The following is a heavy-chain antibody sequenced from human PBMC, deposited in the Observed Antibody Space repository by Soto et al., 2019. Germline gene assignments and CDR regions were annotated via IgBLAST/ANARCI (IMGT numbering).Heavy chain of an antibody. D-gene: IGHD4-17*01. J-gene: IGHJ4*02. CDR3: ARVKRGPPVTTKWMGFDY. V-gene: IGHV4-31*03. CDR2: IYYSGST. CDR1: GGSISSGGYY. Sequence: PSETLSLTCTVSGGSISSGGYYWSWIRQHPGKGLEWIGYIYYSGSTYYNPSLKSRVTISVDTSKNQFSLKLSSVTAADTAVYYCARVKRGPPVTTKWMGFDYWGQGTLVTVSS.